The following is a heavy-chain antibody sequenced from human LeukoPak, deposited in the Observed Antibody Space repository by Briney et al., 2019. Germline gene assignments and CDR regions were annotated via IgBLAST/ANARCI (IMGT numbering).Heavy chain of an antibody. J-gene: IGHJ4*02. CDR2: ITTGDGNT. Sequence: GGSLRLSCTASGFTFSSYTMTWVRQAPGKGLKWVSTITTGDGNTYYADSVKGRFTVSRNDSKNTLYLQMNSLRAEDTAVYYCAKDGGLWVSAHWGDSWGRGTLVTVSS. D-gene: IGHD7-27*01. CDR1: GFTFSSYT. CDR3: AKDGGLWVSAHWGDS. V-gene: IGHV3-23*01.